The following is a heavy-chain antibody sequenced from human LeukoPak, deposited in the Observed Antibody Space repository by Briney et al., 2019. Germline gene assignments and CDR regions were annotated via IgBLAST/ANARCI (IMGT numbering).Heavy chain of an antibody. Sequence: SETLSLTCTVSGGSISSSSYYWGWIRQPPGKGLEWIGSIYYSGSTNYNPSLKSRVTISVDTSKNQFSLKLSSVTAADTAVYYCARQGFRGIYAFDIWGQGTMVTVSS. J-gene: IGHJ3*02. CDR2: IYYSGST. D-gene: IGHD3-10*01. V-gene: IGHV4-39*01. CDR3: ARQGFRGIYAFDI. CDR1: GGSISSSSYY.